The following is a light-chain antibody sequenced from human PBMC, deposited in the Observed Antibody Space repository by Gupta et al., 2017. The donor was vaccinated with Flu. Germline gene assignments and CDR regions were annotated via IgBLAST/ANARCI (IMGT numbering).Light chain of an antibody. V-gene: IGKV3-20*01. CDR3: QPYGGLTYT. J-gene: IGKJ2*01. CDR1: QRIDSRR. Sequence: EIVLTPSPGTLSLSPGESVTLSCRASQRIDSRRLGWSQQKPGQAPRLLIDGASSRATGIPDRFSGSGSGTDFTVTISRLEPEDAAVYYCQPYGGLTYTFGQGTKLEIK. CDR2: GAS.